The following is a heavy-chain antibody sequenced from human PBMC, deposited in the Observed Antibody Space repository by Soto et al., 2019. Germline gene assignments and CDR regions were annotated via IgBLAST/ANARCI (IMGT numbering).Heavy chain of an antibody. CDR2: SNHSGST. J-gene: IGHJ3*02. CDR3: ARGSEGFIMGWSAFDI. D-gene: IGHD2-8*01. CDR1: GGDFSGYY. Sequence: QVQLQQWGAGMLKPSETLSLTCAVYGGDFSGYYWSWIRQPTGQGLEVIGESNHSGSTNYNPSLKSRVTISVDTSKNQFSLKLSSVTAADTAVYYCARGSEGFIMGWSAFDIWGQGTMVTVSS. V-gene: IGHV4-34*01.